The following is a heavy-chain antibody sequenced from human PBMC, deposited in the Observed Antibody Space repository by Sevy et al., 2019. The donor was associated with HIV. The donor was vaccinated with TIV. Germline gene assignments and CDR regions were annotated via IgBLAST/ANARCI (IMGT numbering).Heavy chain of an antibody. Sequence: SETLSLTCTVSGDSISGYYWSWIRQPPGKGLEWIGYVYYSGRTNYNPSPRSRVTISQDTSKNQISLKLNSVTAADTAVYYCARAYSDYYYAMDVWGQGTTVTVSS. J-gene: IGHJ6*02. CDR1: GDSISGYY. CDR2: VYYSGRT. D-gene: IGHD2-15*01. CDR3: ARAYSDYYYAMDV. V-gene: IGHV4-59*01.